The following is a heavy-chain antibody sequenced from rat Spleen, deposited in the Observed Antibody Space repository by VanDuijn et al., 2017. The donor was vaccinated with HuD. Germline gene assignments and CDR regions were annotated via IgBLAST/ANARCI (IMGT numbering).Heavy chain of an antibody. J-gene: IGHJ2*01. CDR3: SRSDY. Sequence: VQVVESGGGLVQPKESLRLSCAASGFTFSSAAMYWVRQPPGKGLEWMGGIWGDGTTNYNSALKSRLSISRDTSKSQVFLKMNSLQTEDTAIYFCSRSDYWGQGIMVTVSS. CDR1: GFTFSSAA. V-gene: IGHV2-1*01. CDR2: IWGDGTT.